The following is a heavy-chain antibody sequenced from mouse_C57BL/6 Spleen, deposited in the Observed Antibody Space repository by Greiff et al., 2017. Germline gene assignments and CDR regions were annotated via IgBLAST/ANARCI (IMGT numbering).Heavy chain of an antibody. CDR3: ARMDSNPFAY. Sequence: QVHVKQSGPGLVQPSQSLSITCTVSGFSLTSYGVHWVRQSPGKGLEWLGVIWSGGSTDYNAAFISRLSISKDNSKSQVFFKMNSLQADDTAIYYCARMDSNPFAYWGQGTLVTVSA. CDR2: IWSGGST. CDR1: GFSLTSYG. D-gene: IGHD2-5*01. J-gene: IGHJ3*01. V-gene: IGHV2-2*01.